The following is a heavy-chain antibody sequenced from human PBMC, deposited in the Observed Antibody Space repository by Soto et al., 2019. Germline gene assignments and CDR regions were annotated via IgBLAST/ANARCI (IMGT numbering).Heavy chain of an antibody. CDR2: INPNSGGT. CDR1: GYTFTGYY. D-gene: IGHD2-15*01. V-gene: IGHV1-2*04. Sequence: QVQLVQSGAEVKKPGASVKVSCKASGYTFTGYYMHWVRQAPGQGLEWMGWINPNSGGTNYAQKFQGWVTMTRDTSISTAYMELSRRRSDDTAVYYCARESRRYGGKWGLGYWGQGTLVTVSS. CDR3: ARESRRYGGKWGLGY. J-gene: IGHJ4*02.